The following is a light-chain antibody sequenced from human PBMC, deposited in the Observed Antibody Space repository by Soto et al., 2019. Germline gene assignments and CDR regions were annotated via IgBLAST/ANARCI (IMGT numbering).Light chain of an antibody. CDR2: EVS. CDR3: RSHTPSNPRV. CDR1: SSDVGRYDY. V-gene: IGLV2-14*01. J-gene: IGLJ1*01. Sequence: QSALTQPASVSGSPGQSIAISFTGTSSDVGRYDYVSWYQHHPGKAPKLIIHEVSNRPSGVSDRFSGSKSANTASLTISGLQSDDEADYYCRSHTPSNPRVFGPGIKLTVL.